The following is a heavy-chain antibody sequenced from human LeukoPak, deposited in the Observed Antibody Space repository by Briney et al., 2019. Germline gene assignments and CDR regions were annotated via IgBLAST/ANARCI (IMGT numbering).Heavy chain of an antibody. V-gene: IGHV4-61*02. CDR3: ANAEEYYYYTDV. CDR1: GGSISSGSYY. J-gene: IGHJ6*03. Sequence: PSETLSLTCTVSGGSISSGSYYWSWIRQPAGKGLEWIGRIYTSGSTNYNPSLKSRVTISVDTSKNQFSLKLSSVTAADTAVYYCANAEEYYYYTDVWGKGTTVTVSS. CDR2: IYTSGST.